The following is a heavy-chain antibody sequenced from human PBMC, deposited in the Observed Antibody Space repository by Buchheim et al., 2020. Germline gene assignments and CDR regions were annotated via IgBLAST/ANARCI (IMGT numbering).Heavy chain of an antibody. J-gene: IGHJ4*02. Sequence: QVQLVQSGAEVKKPGSSVKVSCKASGGTFSSYAISWVRQAPGQGLEWMGRIIPILGMADYAQKFQGRVTITADKSTSTAYMELSSLRSEDTAVYYCARDRPNDCGGACYLRYFDSWGQGTL. V-gene: IGHV1-69*04. CDR2: IIPILGMA. D-gene: IGHD2-21*02. CDR3: ARDRPNDCGGACYLRYFDS. CDR1: GGTFSSYA.